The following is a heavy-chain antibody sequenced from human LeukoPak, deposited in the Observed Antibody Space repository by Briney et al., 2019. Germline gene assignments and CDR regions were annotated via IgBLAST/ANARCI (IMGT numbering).Heavy chain of an antibody. D-gene: IGHD6-6*01. CDR3: ARDRGRGLVYYYYMDV. Sequence: PGGSLRLSCAASGFTFSSNGMNWVRQAPGKGLEWVSYISATGGTIYYADSVKGRFTISRDNAKNSLYLQMNSLRAEDTAVYYCARDRGRGLVYYYYMDVWGKGTTVTVSS. V-gene: IGHV3-48*04. CDR1: GFTFSSNG. CDR2: ISATGGTI. J-gene: IGHJ6*03.